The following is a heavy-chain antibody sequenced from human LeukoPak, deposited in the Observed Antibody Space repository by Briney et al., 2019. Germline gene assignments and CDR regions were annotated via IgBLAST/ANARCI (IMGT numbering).Heavy chain of an antibody. J-gene: IGHJ4*02. Sequence: GGSLRLSCAASGFTFSSYWMSWVRQAPGKGLEWVATIRQDGSQKYYVDSVKGRFTISRDNAKNSLYLQMNSLRAEDTAVYYCAGAYGDRRYWGQGTLVTVSS. D-gene: IGHD4-17*01. CDR2: IRQDGSQK. CDR1: GFTFSSYW. CDR3: AGAYGDRRY. V-gene: IGHV3-7*04.